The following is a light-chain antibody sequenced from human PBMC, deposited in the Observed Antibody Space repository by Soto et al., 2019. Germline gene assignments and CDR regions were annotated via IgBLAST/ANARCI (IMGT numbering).Light chain of an antibody. J-gene: IGKJ1*01. V-gene: IGKV3-20*01. CDR1: QSISGNF. CDR3: QQYGSSPPWT. CDR2: GPS. Sequence: EIVLTQSPGTLSLSPGERATLSCRASQSISGNFLAWYQQKPGQAPRLLIYGPSSRATDIPDRFSGSGSGTDFTITIIRLEPEDFAVYYCQQYGSSPPWTFGQGTKVEIK.